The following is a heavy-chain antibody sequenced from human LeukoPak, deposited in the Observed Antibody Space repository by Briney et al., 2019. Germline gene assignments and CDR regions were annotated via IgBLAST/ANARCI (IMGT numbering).Heavy chain of an antibody. CDR3: ARGRSSGYFDY. CDR2: ISYDGSNK. V-gene: IGHV3-30*03. J-gene: IGHJ4*02. Sequence: GGSLRLSCAASGFTFSNYGMHWVRQAPGKGLEWVAVISYDGSNKYYADSVKGRFTISRDNSKNTLYLQMNSLRVEDTAVYYCARGRSSGYFDYWGQGTLVTVSS. CDR1: GFTFSNYG. D-gene: IGHD3-22*01.